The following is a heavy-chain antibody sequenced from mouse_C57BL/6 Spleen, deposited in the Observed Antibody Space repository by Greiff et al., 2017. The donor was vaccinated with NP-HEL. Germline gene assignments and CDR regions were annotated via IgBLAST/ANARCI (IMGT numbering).Heavy chain of an antibody. CDR1: GYTFTSYW. Sequence: VQLQQSGTELVKPGASVKLSCKASGYTFTSYWMHWVKQRPGQGLEWIGNINPSNGGTNYNEKFKSKATLTVDKSSSTAYMQLSSLTSEDSAVYYCARLIYDGSLVDYWGQGTTLTVSS. J-gene: IGHJ2*01. V-gene: IGHV1-53*01. D-gene: IGHD2-3*01. CDR3: ARLIYDGSLVDY. CDR2: INPSNGGT.